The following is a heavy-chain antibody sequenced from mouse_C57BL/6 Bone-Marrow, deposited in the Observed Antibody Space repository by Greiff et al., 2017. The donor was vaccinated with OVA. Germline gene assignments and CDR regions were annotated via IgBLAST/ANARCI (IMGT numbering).Heavy chain of an antibody. J-gene: IGHJ1*03. D-gene: IGHD1-1*01. CDR1: GYTFTDYE. CDR3: TRSYDGSSYWYFDV. V-gene: IGHV1-15*01. CDR2: IDPETGGT. Sequence: QVQLQQSGAELVRPGASVTLSCKASGYTFTDYEMHWVKQTPVHGLEWIGAIDPETGGTAYNQKFKGKAILTADKSSSTAYMELRSLTSEDSAVYYCTRSYDGSSYWYFDVWGTGTTVTVSS.